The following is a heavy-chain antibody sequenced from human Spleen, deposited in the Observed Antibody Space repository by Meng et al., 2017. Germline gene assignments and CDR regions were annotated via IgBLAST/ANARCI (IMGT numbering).Heavy chain of an antibody. CDR3: ARGYYDSSGYLEAFDI. CDR2: ISYDGSNK. V-gene: IGHV3-30*01. D-gene: IGHD3-22*01. Sequence: GESLKISCAASGFTFSSYAMHWVRQAPGKGLEWVAVISYDGSNKYYAGPVKGRFTISRDNFNNTLYLQMNSLRAEDTAVYYCARGYYDSSGYLEAFDIWGQGTTVTVSS. CDR1: GFTFSSYA. J-gene: IGHJ3*02.